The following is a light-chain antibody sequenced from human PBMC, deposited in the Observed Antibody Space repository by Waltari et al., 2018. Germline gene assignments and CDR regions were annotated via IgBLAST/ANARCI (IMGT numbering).Light chain of an antibody. V-gene: IGLV2-14*03. J-gene: IGLJ3*02. CDR2: DVS. Sequence: QSALTQTASVSGSPGQSITIPCTGTSGDAGGLKCVSWYQQYAGKAPKLIIFDVSNRPSGVSTRFSGSKSGNTASLTISGLQAEDEAYYVCSSDTSSRSRVFGGGTKVTV. CDR1: SGDAGGLKC. CDR3: SSDTSSRSRV.